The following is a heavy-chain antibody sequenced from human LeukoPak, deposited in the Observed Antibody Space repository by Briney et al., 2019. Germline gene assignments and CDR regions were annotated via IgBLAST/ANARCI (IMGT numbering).Heavy chain of an antibody. CDR3: AREYGSSILPIDY. V-gene: IGHV3-74*01. CDR1: GFTFSNFL. CDR2: VNPDGSST. D-gene: IGHD3-10*01. Sequence: GGSLRLSCAASGFTFSNFLMHWVRQAPGKGLVLVSRVNPDGSSTNYADSVKGRFTISRDNADNMLYLQMNSLRAEDTAVYYCAREYGSSILPIDYWGQGTLVTVSS. J-gene: IGHJ4*02.